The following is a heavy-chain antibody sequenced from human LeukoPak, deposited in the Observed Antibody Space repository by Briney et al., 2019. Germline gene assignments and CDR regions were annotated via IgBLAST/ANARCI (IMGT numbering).Heavy chain of an antibody. CDR1: GGSISSYY. D-gene: IGHD2-15*01. CDR2: IYYSGST. J-gene: IGHJ6*03. Sequence: SETLSLTCTVSGGSISSYYWSWIRQPPGKGLEWIGYIYYSGSTNYNPSLKSRVTISVDTSKNQFSLKLSSVTAADTAVYYCAARVVVAATQDYYYYYYMDVWGKGITVTVSS. CDR3: AARVVVAATQDYYYYYYMDV. V-gene: IGHV4-59*01.